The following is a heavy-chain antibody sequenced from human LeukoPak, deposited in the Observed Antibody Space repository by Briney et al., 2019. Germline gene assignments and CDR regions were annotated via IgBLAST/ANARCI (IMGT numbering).Heavy chain of an antibody. Sequence: GGSLRLSCAASGFTFSSYSMNWVRQAPGKGLEWVSYISSSSSTIYYADSVKGRFTISRDNAKNSLYLQMNSLRAEDTAVYYCARGRPGSYLNPWGQGTLVTVSS. D-gene: IGHD1-26*01. J-gene: IGHJ5*02. V-gene: IGHV3-48*04. CDR2: ISSSSSTI. CDR3: ARGRPGSYLNP. CDR1: GFTFSSYS.